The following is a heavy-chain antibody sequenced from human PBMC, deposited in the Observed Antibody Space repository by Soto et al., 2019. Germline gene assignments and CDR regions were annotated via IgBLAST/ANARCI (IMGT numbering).Heavy chain of an antibody. CDR1: GFTFSSYA. Sequence: GGSLSLSCAASGFTFSSYAMSWVRQAPGKGLEWVSAISGSGGSTYYADSVKGRFTISRDNSKNTLYLQMNSLRAEDTAVYYCAKDRVYGDPNEGTDYWGQGTLVTVSS. V-gene: IGHV3-23*01. CDR3: AKDRVYGDPNEGTDY. J-gene: IGHJ4*02. CDR2: ISGSGGST. D-gene: IGHD4-17*01.